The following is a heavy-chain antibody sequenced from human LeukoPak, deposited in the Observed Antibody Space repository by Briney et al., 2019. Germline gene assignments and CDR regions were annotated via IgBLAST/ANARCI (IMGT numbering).Heavy chain of an antibody. Sequence: GGSLRLSCAASGFTFSSYSMNWVRQAPGKGLEWVSSISSSSSYIYYADSVKGRFTISRDNSKNTLYLQMNSLRAEDTAVYYCARDKHSSGNYYYGMDVWGKGTTVTVSS. CDR2: ISSSSSYI. J-gene: IGHJ6*04. V-gene: IGHV3-21*04. CDR1: GFTFSSYS. D-gene: IGHD6-19*01. CDR3: ARDKHSSGNYYYGMDV.